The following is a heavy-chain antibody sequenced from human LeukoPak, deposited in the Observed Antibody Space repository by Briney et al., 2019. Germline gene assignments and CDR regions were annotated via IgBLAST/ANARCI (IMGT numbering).Heavy chain of an antibody. CDR2: ISSSGSTI. V-gene: IGHV3-48*03. CDR3: ARDNYYDSSGYPVNAFDI. D-gene: IGHD3-22*01. J-gene: IGHJ3*02. Sequence: GGSLRLSCAASGFTFSSYEMNWVRQAPGKGLEWVSYISSSGSTIYYADSVKGRFTISRDNAKNSLYLQMNSQRAEDTAVYYCARDNYYDSSGYPVNAFDIWGQGTMVTVSS. CDR1: GFTFSSYE.